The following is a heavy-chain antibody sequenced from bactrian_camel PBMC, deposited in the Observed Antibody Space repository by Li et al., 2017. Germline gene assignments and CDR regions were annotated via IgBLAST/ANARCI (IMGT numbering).Heavy chain of an antibody. CDR2: IDKAGRT. CDR1: TTISSRYC. J-gene: IGHJ6*01. CDR3: AAQFGSNNYCRVRRRDFAY. V-gene: IGHV3S53*01. D-gene: IGHD6*01. Sequence: HVQLVESGGDSVQAGGSLRLSCVASTTISSRYCMAWLRQYPGKQREVILSIDKAGRTSYSEFVKGRFTISKDYSKNTAYLQMNSLKIEDTGTYYCAAQFGSNNYCRVRRRDFAYYGQGTQVTVS.